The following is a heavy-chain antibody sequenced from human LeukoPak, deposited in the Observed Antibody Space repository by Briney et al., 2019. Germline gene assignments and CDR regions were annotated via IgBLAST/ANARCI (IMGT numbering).Heavy chain of an antibody. CDR1: GFTFDDYA. CDR3: AKEVGLIYSGYEGQLRYGMDV. CDR2: ISWNSGSI. D-gene: IGHD5-12*01. J-gene: IGHJ6*02. V-gene: IGHV3-9*01. Sequence: PGGSLRLSCAASGFTFDDYAMHWVRQAPGKGLEWVSGISWNSGSIGYADSVKGRFTISRDNAKNSLYLQMNSLRAEDTALYYCAKEVGLIYSGYEGQLRYGMDVWGQGTTVTVSS.